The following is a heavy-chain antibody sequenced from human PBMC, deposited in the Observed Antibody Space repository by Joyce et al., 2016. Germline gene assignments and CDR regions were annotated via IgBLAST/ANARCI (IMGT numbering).Heavy chain of an antibody. CDR3: TTPSCAN. CDR2: INSDDSRI. Sequence: EVHLVESGGGLVQPGGSLRLSCAAAGIILSSKEMKWVRQAPGKVLEWISSINSDDSRIHYADSVRGRFTISRDNARNSLYLEMNYLRVEDTAIYYCTTPSCANWGQGSLVTVSS. D-gene: IGHD2-2*01. CDR1: GIILSSKE. V-gene: IGHV3-48*03. J-gene: IGHJ4*02.